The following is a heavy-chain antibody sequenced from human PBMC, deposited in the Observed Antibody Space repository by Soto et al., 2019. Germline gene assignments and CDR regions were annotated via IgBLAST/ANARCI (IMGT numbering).Heavy chain of an antibody. V-gene: IGHV4-59*01. CDR2: IYYSGST. D-gene: IGHD6-19*01. J-gene: IGHJ6*02. CDR3: ARDMGIAVAGTAGGGMDV. CDR1: GGSISSYY. Sequence: QVQLQESGPGLVKPSETLSLTCTVSGGSISSYYWSWIRQPPGKGLEWIGYIYYSGSTNYNPSLKSRVTISVDTSKIQFSLKLSSVTAADTAVYYCARDMGIAVAGTAGGGMDVWGQGTTVTVSS.